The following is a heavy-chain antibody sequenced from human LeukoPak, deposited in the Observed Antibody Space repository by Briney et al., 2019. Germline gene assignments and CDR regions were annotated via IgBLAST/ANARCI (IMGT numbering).Heavy chain of an antibody. Sequence: SLRLSCAASGFTFYDYAMHWVRHAPGKGLEWVSGISWNSGSIGYADSVKGRFTISRDNAKNSLYLQMNSLRAEDMALYYCAKASGRVYYYYMDVWGKETTVTVSS. V-gene: IGHV3-9*03. CDR1: GFTFYDYA. CDR3: AKASGRVYYYYMDV. D-gene: IGHD3-10*01. J-gene: IGHJ6*03. CDR2: ISWNSGSI.